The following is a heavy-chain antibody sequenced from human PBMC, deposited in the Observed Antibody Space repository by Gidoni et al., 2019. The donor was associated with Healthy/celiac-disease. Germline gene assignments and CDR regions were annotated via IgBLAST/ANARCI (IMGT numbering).Heavy chain of an antibody. Sequence: QVQRVESGGGVVQPGRSLRLSCAASGFTFSSYGLHWVRQAPGKGLEWVAVIWYDGSNKYYADSVKGRFTISRDNSKNTLYLQMNSLRAEDTAVYYCARDLGSYYIAYGMDVWGQGTTVTVSS. CDR3: ARDLGSYYIAYGMDV. CDR1: GFTFSSYG. V-gene: IGHV3-33*01. J-gene: IGHJ6*02. D-gene: IGHD3-10*01. CDR2: IWYDGSNK.